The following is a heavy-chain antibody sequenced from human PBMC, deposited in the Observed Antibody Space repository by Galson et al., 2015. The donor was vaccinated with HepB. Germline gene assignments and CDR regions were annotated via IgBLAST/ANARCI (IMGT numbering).Heavy chain of an antibody. D-gene: IGHD4-17*01. CDR2: LSRSSSTM. CDR1: GFTFSNYS. CDR3: ATVGMGYGEPYYYGMDV. J-gene: IGHJ6*02. Sequence: SLRLSCAASGFTFSNYSMNWVRQTPGKGLEWVSYLSRSSSTMFYADSVKSRFTISRDNAKNSLYLQMNRLRAEDTAVYYCATVGMGYGEPYYYGMDVWGQGTTVTVSS. V-gene: IGHV3-48*04.